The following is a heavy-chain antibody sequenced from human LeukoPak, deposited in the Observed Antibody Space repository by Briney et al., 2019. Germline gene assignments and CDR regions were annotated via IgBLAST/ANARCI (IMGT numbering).Heavy chain of an antibody. V-gene: IGHV1-8*01. CDR2: MNPNSGNT. D-gene: IGHD3-3*01. CDR3: AGAPKRITIFGVAQTKYYFDY. CDR1: GYTFTSYD. Sequence: ASVKVSCKASGYTFTSYDINWVRQATGQGLEWMGWMNPNSGNTGYAQKFQGRVTMTRNTSISTAYMELSSLRSEDTAVYYCAGAPKRITIFGVAQTKYYFDYWGQGTLVTVSS. J-gene: IGHJ4*02.